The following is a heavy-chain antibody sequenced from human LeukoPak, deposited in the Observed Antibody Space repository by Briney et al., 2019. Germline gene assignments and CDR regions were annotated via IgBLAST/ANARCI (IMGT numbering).Heavy chain of an antibody. Sequence: GGSRRLSCPASGLTFSIHWMNWVGRAQGKGLECVANINQDGSDKYYVDSVKGRFTISRDNTKNSLYLQMNSLRAEDTAAYYCVGGDYWGQGTLVTVSS. CDR1: GLTFSIHW. V-gene: IGHV3-7*01. CDR2: INQDGSDK. CDR3: VGGDY. J-gene: IGHJ4*02.